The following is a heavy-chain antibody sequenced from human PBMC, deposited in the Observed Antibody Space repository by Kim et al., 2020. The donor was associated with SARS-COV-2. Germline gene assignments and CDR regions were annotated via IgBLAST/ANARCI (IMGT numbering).Heavy chain of an antibody. D-gene: IGHD6-19*01. J-gene: IGHJ4*02. Sequence: GGSLRLSCAASGFTFSSYAMHWVRQAPGKGLEWVADITHDGSNKYYADSVKGRFTISRDNSKNTLYLQMNSLRAEDTAVYYCASGEVAGEYWGQGTLVTVSS. CDR1: GFTFSSYA. CDR2: ITHDGSNK. CDR3: ASGEVAGEY. V-gene: IGHV3-30-3*01.